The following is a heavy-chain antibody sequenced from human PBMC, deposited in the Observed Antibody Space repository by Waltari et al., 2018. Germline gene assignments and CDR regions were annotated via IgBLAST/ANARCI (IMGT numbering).Heavy chain of an antibody. V-gene: IGHV3-48*01. J-gene: IGHJ4*02. CDR3: ARGELWGDY. D-gene: IGHD1-26*01. CDR2: ISSSSSTI. CDR1: GFPFSSYS. Sequence: EVQLVESGGGLVQPGGSLRLSCAASGFPFSSYSMNWVRQAPGKGLEWVSYISSSSSTIYYADSVKGRFTISRDNAKNSLYLQMNSLRAEDTAVYYCARGELWGDYWGQGTLVTVSS.